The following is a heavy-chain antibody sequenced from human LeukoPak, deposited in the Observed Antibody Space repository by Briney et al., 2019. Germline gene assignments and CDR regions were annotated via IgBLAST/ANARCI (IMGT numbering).Heavy chain of an antibody. CDR1: GFTFSDYY. V-gene: IGHV3-11*01. Sequence: SGGSLRLSCAASGFTFSDYYMSWIRQAPGKGLEWVSYISSSGSTIYYADSVKGRFTISRDNAKNSLYLQMNSLRAEDTAVYYCARSRYNWNYLRALGDYWGQGTLVTVSS. D-gene: IGHD1-7*01. J-gene: IGHJ4*02. CDR2: ISSSGSTI. CDR3: ARSRYNWNYLRALGDY.